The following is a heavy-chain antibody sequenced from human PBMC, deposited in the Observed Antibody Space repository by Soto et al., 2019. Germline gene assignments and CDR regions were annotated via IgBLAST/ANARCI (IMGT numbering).Heavy chain of an antibody. Sequence: QVPLVQSGAEVKKPGASVKVSCKASGYTFTSYAMHWVRQAPGQRLEWMGWINAGNGNTKYSQKFQGRVTITRDTSASTAYMELSSLRSEDTAVYYCARRGYGSGISWYYFDYWGQGTLVTVSS. CDR2: INAGNGNT. V-gene: IGHV1-3*01. D-gene: IGHD3-10*01. CDR3: ARRGYGSGISWYYFDY. J-gene: IGHJ4*02. CDR1: GYTFTSYA.